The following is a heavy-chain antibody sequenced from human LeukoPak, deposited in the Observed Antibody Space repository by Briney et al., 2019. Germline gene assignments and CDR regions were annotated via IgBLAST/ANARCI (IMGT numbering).Heavy chain of an antibody. J-gene: IGHJ4*02. CDR2: IIPIFGTA. V-gene: IGHV1-69*13. CDR1: GGTFSSYA. CDR3: ARHSGYHSTMYLDY. D-gene: IGHD3-22*01. Sequence: SVTVSCTASGGTFSSYAISWVRQAPGQGLEWMGGIIPIFGTANYAQKFQGRVTITADESMSTVYMELSSLRSEDTAVYYCARHSGYHSTMYLDYWGQGTLVTVSS.